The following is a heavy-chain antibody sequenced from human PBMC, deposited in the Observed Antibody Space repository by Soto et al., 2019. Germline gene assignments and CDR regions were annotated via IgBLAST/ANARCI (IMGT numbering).Heavy chain of an antibody. CDR2: IYYSVST. CDR1: GGSISSGGYY. V-gene: IGHV4-31*03. Sequence: QVQLQESGPGLVKPSQTLSLTCTVSGGSISSGGYYWSWIRQHPGKGLEWIGYIYYSVSTYYNPSLKSRVTISGDTSKNQVSLKLSSVTAADTAVYYCARGRHSSSLEDYYYYYGMDVWGQVTTVTVSS. D-gene: IGHD6-13*01. CDR3: ARGRHSSSLEDYYYYYGMDV. J-gene: IGHJ6*02.